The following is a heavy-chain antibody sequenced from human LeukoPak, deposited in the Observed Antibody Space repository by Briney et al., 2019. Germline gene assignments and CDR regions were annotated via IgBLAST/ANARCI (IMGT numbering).Heavy chain of an antibody. V-gene: IGHV3-11*01. CDR2: ISSSGSTI. CDR1: GFTFSDYY. J-gene: IGHJ4*02. Sequence: GGSLRLSCAASGFTFSDYYMSWIRQAPGKGLEWVSYISSSGSTIYYADSVKGRFTISRDNAKNSLYLQMNSLRAEDTAVYYCARENGRYFDWLLSVGFDYWGQGTLVTVSS. D-gene: IGHD3-9*01. CDR3: ARENGRYFDWLLSVGFDY.